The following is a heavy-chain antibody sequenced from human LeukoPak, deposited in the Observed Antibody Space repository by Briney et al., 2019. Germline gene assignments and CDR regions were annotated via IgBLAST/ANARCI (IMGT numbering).Heavy chain of an antibody. CDR1: GYIFTNYD. D-gene: IGHD1-26*01. V-gene: IGHV1-8*01. CDR3: ARARSGSYGKYGMVV. J-gene: IGHJ6*02. CDR2: MNANSGNT. Sequence: ASVKVSCKASGYIFTNYDINWVRQATGQGPEWMGWMNANSGNTGYTQKFQGRVTMTRNTSISSAYMELSSLRSEDTAVYYCARARSGSYGKYGMVVWGQGTSVTVSS.